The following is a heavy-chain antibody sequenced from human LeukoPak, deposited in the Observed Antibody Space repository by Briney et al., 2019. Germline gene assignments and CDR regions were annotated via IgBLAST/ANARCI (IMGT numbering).Heavy chain of an antibody. CDR3: AKSDGSGSYFDY. CDR1: GGSIINYY. CDR2: VYHTGNT. J-gene: IGHJ4*02. D-gene: IGHD3-10*01. V-gene: IGHV4-59*03. Sequence: SETLSLTCTVSGGSIINYYWSWIRQPPGKGLEWIGYVYHTGNTKYNPSLESRPTISIDTSKNQFSLKLSSLTAADSAVYYCAKSDGSGSYFDYWGQGTLVTVS.